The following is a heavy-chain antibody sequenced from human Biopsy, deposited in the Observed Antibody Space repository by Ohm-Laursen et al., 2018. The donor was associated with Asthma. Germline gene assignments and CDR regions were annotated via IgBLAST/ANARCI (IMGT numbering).Heavy chain of an antibody. CDR2: IISIFGTS. V-gene: IGHV1-69*01. Sequence: GSSVTVSCKVSGGTFSRYAISWVRQAPGQGLEWMGGIISIFGTSNYAQKFQGRVTFTADESTSSAYMELSSLSSEDTAVYYCARGCSGSDRIVYYYSGLEVWGQGTTVTVSS. J-gene: IGHJ6*02. D-gene: IGHD5-12*01. CDR1: GGTFSRYA. CDR3: ARGCSGSDRIVYYYSGLEV.